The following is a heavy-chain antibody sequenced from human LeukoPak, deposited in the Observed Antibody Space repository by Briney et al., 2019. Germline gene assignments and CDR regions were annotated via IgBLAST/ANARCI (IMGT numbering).Heavy chain of an antibody. Sequence: ASVKVSCKASGYTFTSYDNNWVRQATGQGLEWMGWMNPNSGNTGYAQKFQGRVTMTRNTSISTAYMELSSLRSEDTAVYYCARSMPLAYCGGDCYGAFDIWGQGTMVTVSS. CDR2: MNPNSGNT. CDR3: ARSMPLAYCGGDCYGAFDI. CDR1: GYTFTSYD. J-gene: IGHJ3*02. D-gene: IGHD2-21*02. V-gene: IGHV1-8*01.